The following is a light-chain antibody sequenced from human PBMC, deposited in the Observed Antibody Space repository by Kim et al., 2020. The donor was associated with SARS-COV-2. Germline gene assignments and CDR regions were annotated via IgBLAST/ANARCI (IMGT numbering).Light chain of an antibody. V-gene: IGLV2-14*03. CDR3: SSYTSNSTYV. CDR2: DVS. J-gene: IGLJ1*01. Sequence: QSALTQPASVSGSPGQSITISCTGTGSDVGHYNYVSWYQQHPGKAPKLTIYDVSNRPSGASDRFSGSKSDNTASLTISGLQAEDEADYYCSSYTSNSTYVFGTGTKVTVL. CDR1: GSDVGHYNY.